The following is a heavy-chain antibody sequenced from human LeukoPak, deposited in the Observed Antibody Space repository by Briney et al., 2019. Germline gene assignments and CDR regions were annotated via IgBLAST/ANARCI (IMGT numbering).Heavy chain of an antibody. CDR2: INHSGST. J-gene: IGHJ4*02. Sequence: SETLSLTCAVYGGSFSGYYWSWIRQPPGKGLEWIGEINHSGSTNYNPSLKSRVTISVDTSKNQFSQKLSSVTAADTAVYYCASAVRYYDSSGYHLPTTDYWGQGTLVTVSS. D-gene: IGHD3-22*01. V-gene: IGHV4-34*01. CDR1: GGSFSGYY. CDR3: ASAVRYYDSSGYHLPTTDY.